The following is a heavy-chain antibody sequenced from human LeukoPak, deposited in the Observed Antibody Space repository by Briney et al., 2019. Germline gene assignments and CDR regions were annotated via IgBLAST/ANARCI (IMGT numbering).Heavy chain of an antibody. Sequence: ASVKVSCKASGYTLTGYYMHWVRQAPGQGLEWMGWINPNSGGTNYAQKFQGRVTMTRDTSISTAYMELSRLRSDDTAVYYCARCSSDEGYYDRSGYYYYYYMDVWGKGTTVTVSS. V-gene: IGHV1-2*02. J-gene: IGHJ6*03. D-gene: IGHD3-22*01. CDR1: GYTLTGYY. CDR2: INPNSGGT. CDR3: ARCSSDEGYYDRSGYYYYYYMDV.